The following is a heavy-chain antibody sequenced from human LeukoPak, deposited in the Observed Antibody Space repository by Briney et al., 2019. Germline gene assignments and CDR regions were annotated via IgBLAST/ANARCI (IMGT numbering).Heavy chain of an antibody. V-gene: IGHV3-21*01. CDR2: ISSSSSYI. Sequence: GGSLRLSCAASGFTFSSYSMNWVRQAPGKGLEWVSSISSSSSYIYYADSVKGRFTISRDNAKNSLYLQMNSLRAEDTAVYYCARDVLGWLRKPDYWGQGTLVTVSS. J-gene: IGHJ4*02. D-gene: IGHD5-12*01. CDR1: GFTFSSYS. CDR3: ARDVLGWLRKPDY.